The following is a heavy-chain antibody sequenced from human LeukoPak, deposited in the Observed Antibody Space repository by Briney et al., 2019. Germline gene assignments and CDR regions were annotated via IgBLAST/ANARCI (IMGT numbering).Heavy chain of an antibody. CDR2: IKSKTDGGTT. J-gene: IGHJ6*02. CDR1: GFTFSNAW. V-gene: IGHV3-15*01. CDR3: TTDPPGGYDSSGYLTYYYYGMDV. D-gene: IGHD3-22*01. Sequence: PGGSLRLSCAASGFTFSNAWMSWVRQAPGKGLEWVGRIKSKTDGGTTDYAAPVKGRFTISRDDSKNTLYLQMNSLKTEDTAVYYCTTDPPGGYDSSGYLTYYYYGMDVWGQGTTVTVSS.